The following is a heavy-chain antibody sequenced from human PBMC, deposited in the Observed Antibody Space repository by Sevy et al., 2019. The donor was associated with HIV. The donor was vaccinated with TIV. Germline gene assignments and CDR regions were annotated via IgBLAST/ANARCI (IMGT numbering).Heavy chain of an antibody. CDR3: ARDYSGSYYRFDL. CDR2: ITRDGKTK. CDR1: GFSFSSSS. Sequence: GGSLRLSCAASGFSFSSSSMNWLRQAPGKGLEWLAYITRDGKTKSYADFVKGRFTISRDKAQNSLFLQLNSLRDDDTAVYYCARDYSGSYYRFDLWGHGTLVTVSS. V-gene: IGHV3-48*02. J-gene: IGHJ4*01. D-gene: IGHD1-26*01.